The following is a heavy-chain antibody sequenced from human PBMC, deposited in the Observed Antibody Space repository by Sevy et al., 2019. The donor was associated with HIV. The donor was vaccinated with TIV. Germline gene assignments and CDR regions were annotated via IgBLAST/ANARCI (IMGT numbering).Heavy chain of an antibody. Sequence: GGSLRLSCAASGFTFSSYAMHWVRQAPGKGLEWEAVISYDGSNKYYADSVKSRFTISRDNSKNTLYLQMNSLRAEDTAVYYCARDGGMVAYSSSSHYGMDVWGQGTTVTVSS. CDR1: GFTFSSYA. CDR2: ISYDGSNK. CDR3: ARDGGMVAYSSSSHYGMDV. V-gene: IGHV3-30-3*01. D-gene: IGHD6-13*01. J-gene: IGHJ6*02.